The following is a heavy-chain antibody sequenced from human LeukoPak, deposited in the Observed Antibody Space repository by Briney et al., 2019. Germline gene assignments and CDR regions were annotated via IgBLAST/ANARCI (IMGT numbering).Heavy chain of an antibody. CDR2: ISSSSSTI. CDR1: GFTFSSYS. V-gene: IGHV3-48*04. Sequence: GGSLRLSYAASGFTFSSYSMNWVRQAPGKGLEWVSYISSSSSTIYYADSVKGRFTISRDNAKNSLYLQMNSLRAEDSAVYYCARSVYGDDAFDIWGQGTMVTVSS. CDR3: ARSVYGDDAFDI. J-gene: IGHJ3*02. D-gene: IGHD4-17*01.